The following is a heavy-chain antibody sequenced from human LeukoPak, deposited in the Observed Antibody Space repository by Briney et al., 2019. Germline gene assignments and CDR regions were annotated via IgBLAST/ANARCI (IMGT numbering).Heavy chain of an antibody. V-gene: IGHV3-23*01. D-gene: IGHD6-6*01. CDR3: ARAHSRPRVYYFDS. Sequence: GGSLRLSCAASGFTFSSYAMGWVRQAPGKGLEWVSEGSRYYADSVKGRFTISRDNSKNTLYLQMNSLRAEDTAVYYCARAHSRPRVYYFDSWGQGTLVTVSS. CDR1: GFTFSSYA. J-gene: IGHJ4*02. CDR2: EGSR.